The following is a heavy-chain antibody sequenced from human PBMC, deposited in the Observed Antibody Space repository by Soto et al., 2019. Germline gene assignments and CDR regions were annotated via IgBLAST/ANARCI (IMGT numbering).Heavy chain of an antibody. CDR1: GYTFTGYY. J-gene: IGHJ6*02. D-gene: IGHD3-3*01. Sequence: ASVKVSCKASGYTFTGYYMHWVRQAPGQGLEWMGWINPNSGGTNYAQKFQGRVTMTRDTSISTAYMELSSLRSEDTAVYYCASAQPYYDYWLAYYPPVHVMDVWG. V-gene: IGHV1-2*02. CDR3: ASAQPYYDYWLAYYPPVHVMDV. CDR2: INPNSGGT.